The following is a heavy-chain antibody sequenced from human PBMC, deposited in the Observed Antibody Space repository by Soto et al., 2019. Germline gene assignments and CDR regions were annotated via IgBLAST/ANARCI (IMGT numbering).Heavy chain of an antibody. CDR1: GFTFSSYW. J-gene: IGHJ4*02. V-gene: IGHV3-7*03. Sequence: EVQLLESGGGLVQPGGSLRLSCAASGFTFSSYWMSWVRQAPGKGLEWVANIKQDGSEKYYVDSVKGRFTISRDNAKNSLYLQMNSLRAEDTAVYSCARDGKGTYYDFWCGYYDLGCEFDYWGQGSMVTVS. CDR3: ARDGKGTYYDFWCGYYDLGCEFDY. CDR2: IKQDGSEK. D-gene: IGHD3-3*01.